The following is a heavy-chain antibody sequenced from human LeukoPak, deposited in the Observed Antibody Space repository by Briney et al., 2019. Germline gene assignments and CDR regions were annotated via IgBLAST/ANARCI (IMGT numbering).Heavy chain of an antibody. D-gene: IGHD2-2*01. CDR3: ARVSEVPAALRVFWYFDL. Sequence: WASVKVSCKASGYTFTSYGISWVRQAPGQGLEWMGWISAYNGYTNYAQKLQGRVTMTTDTSTSIAYMELRSLRSDDTAVYYCARVSEVPAALRVFWYFDLWGRGTLVTVSS. CDR2: ISAYNGYT. CDR1: GYTFTSYG. J-gene: IGHJ2*01. V-gene: IGHV1-18*01.